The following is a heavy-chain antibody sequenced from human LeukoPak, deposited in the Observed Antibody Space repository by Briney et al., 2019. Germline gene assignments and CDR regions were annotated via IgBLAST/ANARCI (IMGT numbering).Heavy chain of an antibody. CDR3: ARGAVRGFKNDY. J-gene: IGHJ4*02. Sequence: GASVKVSCKASGYTFTSYGITWVRRAPGQGLEWMGWISPHNGYTNYVQNLQGRVTMTTDTSTSTVYMEVGSLRSDDTAVYYCARGAVRGFKNDYWGQGTLVTVSS. CDR1: GYTFTSYG. V-gene: IGHV1-18*01. D-gene: IGHD3-10*01. CDR2: ISPHNGYT.